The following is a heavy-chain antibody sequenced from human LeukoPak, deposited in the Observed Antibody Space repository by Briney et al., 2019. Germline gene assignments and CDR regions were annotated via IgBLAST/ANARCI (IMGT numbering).Heavy chain of an antibody. D-gene: IGHD3-3*01. V-gene: IGHV3-20*04. Sequence: GGSLRLSCAASGFTFDDYGMSWVRQAPGKGLEWVSGINWNGASTGYADSVKGRFTISRDNAKNSLYLQMNSLRAEDTALYYCAREGAMDDFWSGYPTYYYYYMDVWGKGTTVTVSS. CDR3: AREGAMDDFWSGYPTYYYYYMDV. CDR1: GFTFDDYG. J-gene: IGHJ6*03. CDR2: INWNGAST.